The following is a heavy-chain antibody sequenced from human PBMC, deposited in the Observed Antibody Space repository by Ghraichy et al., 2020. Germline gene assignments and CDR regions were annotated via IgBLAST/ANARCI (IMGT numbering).Heavy chain of an antibody. Sequence: GGSLRLSCEVSGLTFSNYWMHWVRLAPGKGLVWVSHISYDGTKTNFAESVKGRFTVSRDDAKSMVYLQMNSLKADDSAVYYCLAAKKSSSSTCDYWGQGTLVTVSS. J-gene: IGHJ4*02. CDR2: ISYDGTKT. V-gene: IGHV3-74*01. D-gene: IGHD6-13*01. CDR3: LAAKKSSSSTCDY. CDR1: GLTFSNYW.